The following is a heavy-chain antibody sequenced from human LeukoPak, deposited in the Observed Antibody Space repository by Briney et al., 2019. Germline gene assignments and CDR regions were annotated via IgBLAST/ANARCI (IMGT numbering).Heavy chain of an antibody. CDR1: GFTFSGYS. CDR2: ISTTSDYI. CDR3: ARGGIYSQGFDY. Sequence: PGGSLRLSCAASGFTFSGYSMNWVRQAPGKGLEWASSISTTSDYIHYADSLKGRVAISRDNAKNSLYLQMNSLRAEDTAVYYCARGGIYSQGFDYWGQGSLVTVSS. D-gene: IGHD6-13*01. J-gene: IGHJ4*02. V-gene: IGHV3-21*01.